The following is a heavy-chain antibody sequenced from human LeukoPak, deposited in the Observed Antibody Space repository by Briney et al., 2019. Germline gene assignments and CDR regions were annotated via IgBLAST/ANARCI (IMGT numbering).Heavy chain of an antibody. V-gene: IGHV1-69*02. J-gene: IGHJ6*02. Sequence: SVKVSCKASGGTFSSYTISWVRQAPGQGLERMGRIIPILGIANYAQKFQGRVTITADKSTSTAYMELSSLRSEDTAVYYCATYSSSWAHYYGMDVWGQGTTVTVSS. CDR1: GGTFSSYT. D-gene: IGHD6-13*01. CDR2: IIPILGIA. CDR3: ATYSSSWAHYYGMDV.